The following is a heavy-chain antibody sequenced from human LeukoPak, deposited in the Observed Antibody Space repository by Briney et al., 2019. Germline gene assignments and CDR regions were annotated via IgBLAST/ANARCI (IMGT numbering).Heavy chain of an antibody. Sequence: GGSLRLSCTGSGFTFGDYAMSWVRQAPGKGLEWVGFIRRQTYGGTTEYAASVKGRFTISREDSKSIAYMEMDSLKTEDTAVYYCTTYPYDSRGFYYPGVSWGQGTLVTVSS. CDR2: IRRQTYGGTT. D-gene: IGHD3-22*01. CDR1: GFTFGDYA. J-gene: IGHJ5*02. V-gene: IGHV3-49*04. CDR3: TTYPYDSRGFYYPGVS.